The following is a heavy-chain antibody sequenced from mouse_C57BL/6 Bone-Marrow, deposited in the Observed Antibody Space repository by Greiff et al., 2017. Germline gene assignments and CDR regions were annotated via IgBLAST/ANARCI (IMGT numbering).Heavy chain of an antibody. J-gene: IGHJ3*01. CDR1: GYTFTSYW. Sequence: VQLQQPGAELVKPGASVTLSCKASGYTFTSYWMHWVKQRPGQGLEWIGMIHPNSGSTNYNAKFKSKATLTVDKSSSTAYMQLSSLTSEDSAVYYCARKGVAWFAYGGQGALVTVSA. V-gene: IGHV1-64*01. D-gene: IGHD1-1*02. CDR2: IHPNSGST. CDR3: ARKGVAWFAY.